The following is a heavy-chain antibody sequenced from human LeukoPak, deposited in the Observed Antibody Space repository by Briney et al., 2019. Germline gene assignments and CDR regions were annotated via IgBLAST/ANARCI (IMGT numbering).Heavy chain of an antibody. J-gene: IGHJ5*02. CDR2: ISSSSSTI. CDR1: RLSPLIYS. Sequence: GRCLSLSCAVSRLSPLIYSANWVSHAPGKGRGWVSYISSSSSTIYYADSVKGRVTISRDNAKNSLYLQMNSLRAEDTAVYYCARDWVTVTTDRFDPWGQGTLVTVSS. CDR3: ARDWVTVTTDRFDP. D-gene: IGHD4-11*01. V-gene: IGHV3-48*01.